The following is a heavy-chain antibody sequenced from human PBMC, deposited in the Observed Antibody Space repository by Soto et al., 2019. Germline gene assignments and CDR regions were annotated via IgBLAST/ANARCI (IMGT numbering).Heavy chain of an antibody. CDR2: IYSGGGT. CDR1: GFSVSSNF. CDR3: VRDWADTAADEGDYYGMDV. Sequence: QPGGSLRLSCAASGFSVSSNFISWVRQAPGKGLEWVSIIYSGGGTDYGDSVKGRFTVSRDTLKNTVSLQMNSLRAEDTAVYYCVRDWADTAADEGDYYGMDVWGQGTTVTVS. J-gene: IGHJ6*02. D-gene: IGHD5-18*01. V-gene: IGHV3-53*01.